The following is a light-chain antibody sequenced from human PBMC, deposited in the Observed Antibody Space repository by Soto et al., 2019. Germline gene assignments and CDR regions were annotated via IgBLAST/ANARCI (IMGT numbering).Light chain of an antibody. J-gene: IGKJ4*01. CDR1: QSVSSN. CDR2: NVF. V-gene: IGKV3D-15*01. CDR3: QQYNNWPPLT. Sequence: EIVMTQSPATLSVSPGERATLSCRASQSVSSNLAWYQQKPGQAPRLLIYNVFIRATGIPARFSGSGSGTEFTLTISSLQSEDFAVYYCQQYNNWPPLTFGEGTKVEIK.